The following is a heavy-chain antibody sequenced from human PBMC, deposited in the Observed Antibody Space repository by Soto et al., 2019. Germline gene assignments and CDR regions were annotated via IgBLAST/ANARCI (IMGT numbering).Heavy chain of an antibody. D-gene: IGHD2-15*01. J-gene: IGHJ6*02. V-gene: IGHV1-69*01. CDR2: IIPIFGTA. CDR3: ASGLVCYYYYYYGMDV. Sequence: QVQLVQSGAEVKKPGSSVKVSCKASGGTFSSYAISWVRQAPGPGLEWMGGIIPIFGTAHYAQKFQGRVTITADESTSTAYEELSSLRSEDTAVYYCASGLVCYYYYYYGMDVWGQGTTVTVSS. CDR1: GGTFSSYA.